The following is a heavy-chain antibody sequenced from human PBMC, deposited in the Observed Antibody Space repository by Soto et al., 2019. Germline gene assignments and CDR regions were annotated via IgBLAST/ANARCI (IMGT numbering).Heavy chain of an antibody. V-gene: IGHV1-69*13. Sequence: GASVKVSCKASGRTFSSYAISWVRQAPGQGLEWMGWIIPIFGTANYAQKFQGRVTITADESTSTAYMELSSLRSEDTAVYYCARGPVSIVVVPYYMDVWGKGTTVTVSS. CDR1: GRTFSSYA. J-gene: IGHJ6*03. CDR3: ARGPVSIVVVPYYMDV. CDR2: IIPIFGTA. D-gene: IGHD2-2*01.